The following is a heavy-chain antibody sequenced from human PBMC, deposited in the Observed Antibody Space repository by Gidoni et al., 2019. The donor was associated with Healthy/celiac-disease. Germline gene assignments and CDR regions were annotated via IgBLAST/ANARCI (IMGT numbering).Heavy chain of an antibody. J-gene: IGHJ4*02. CDR1: GGSISSGSYY. CDR3: AREGKLGIAAAGPEYFDY. CDR2: IYTSGST. D-gene: IGHD6-13*01. Sequence: QVQLQESGPGLVKPSQTLSLTCTVSGGSISSGSYYWSWIRQPAGKGLEWIGRIYTSGSTNYNPSLKSRVTMSVDTSKNQFSLKLSSVTAADTAVYYCAREGKLGIAAAGPEYFDYWGQGTLVTVSS. V-gene: IGHV4-61*02.